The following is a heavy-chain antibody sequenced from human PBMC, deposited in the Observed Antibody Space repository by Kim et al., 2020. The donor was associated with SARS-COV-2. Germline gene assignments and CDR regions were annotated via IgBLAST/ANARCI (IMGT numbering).Heavy chain of an antibody. CDR3: ARDSSPIQLWEYYYYYYG. Sequence: GGSLRLSCAASGFTFSSYAMHWVRQAPGKGLEWVAVISYDGSNKYYADSVKGRFTISRDNSKNTLYLQMNSLRAEDTAVYYCARDSSPIQLWEYYYYYYG. J-gene: IGHJ6*01. D-gene: IGHD5-18*01. V-gene: IGHV3-30*04. CDR2: ISYDGSNK. CDR1: GFTFSSYA.